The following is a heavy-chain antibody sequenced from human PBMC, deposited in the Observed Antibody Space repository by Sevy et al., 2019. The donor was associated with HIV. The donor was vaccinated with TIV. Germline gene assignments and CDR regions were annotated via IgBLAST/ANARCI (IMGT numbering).Heavy chain of an antibody. Sequence: GGSLRLSCAASGFTFSSYGMHWVRQAPGKGLEWVAVIYYDGDYKYYADSVRGRFTISRDNSENTLYLQMDSLRADDTAMYYCVRPGRIGDYATASWFYPWGQGTLVTVSS. CDR1: GFTFSSYG. V-gene: IGHV3-33*01. D-gene: IGHD4-17*01. CDR3: VRPGRIGDYATASWFYP. J-gene: IGHJ5*02. CDR2: IYYDGDYK.